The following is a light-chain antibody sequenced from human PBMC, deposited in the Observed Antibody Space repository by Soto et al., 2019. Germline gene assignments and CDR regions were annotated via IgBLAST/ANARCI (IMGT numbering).Light chain of an antibody. CDR2: DAS. Sequence: TVLTQSPATLSLSPGERASLSCRASQSVGDYLAWYQQKPGQAPRLLIYDASNRAAGVPDRFSGSGSGTDFTLTISRLEPEDFAVYYCQQYGNSPITFGQGTRLEIK. CDR1: QSVGDY. J-gene: IGKJ5*01. CDR3: QQYGNSPIT. V-gene: IGKV3-20*01.